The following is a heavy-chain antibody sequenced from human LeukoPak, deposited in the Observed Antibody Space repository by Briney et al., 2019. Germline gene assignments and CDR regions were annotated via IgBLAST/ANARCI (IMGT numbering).Heavy chain of an antibody. CDR1: GYTFTSYG. D-gene: IGHD6-13*01. CDR2: ISAYNGNT. V-gene: IGHV1-18*01. CDR3: ARVAYSRAPGYYYYYMDV. J-gene: IGHJ6*03. Sequence: VASVKVSCKASGYTFTSYGISWVRQAPGQGLEWMGWISAYNGNTNYAQKLQGRVTMTTDTSTSTAYMELRSLRSDDTAVYYCARVAYSRAPGYYYYYMDVWGKGTTVTVSS.